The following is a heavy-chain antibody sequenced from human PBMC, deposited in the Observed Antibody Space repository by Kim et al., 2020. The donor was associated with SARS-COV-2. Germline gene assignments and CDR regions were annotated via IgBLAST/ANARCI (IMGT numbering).Heavy chain of an antibody. CDR1: GFTFSSYA. D-gene: IGHD3-22*01. J-gene: IGHJ6*02. CDR3: AKDNYYDSSGYYYEMDV. V-gene: IGHV3-23*01. Sequence: GGSLRLSCAASGFTFSSYAMSWVRQAPGKGLEWVSAISGSGGSTYYADSVKGRFTISRDNSKNTLYLQMNSLRAEDTAVYYCAKDNYYDSSGYYYEMDVWGQRATVTVSS. CDR2: ISGSGGST.